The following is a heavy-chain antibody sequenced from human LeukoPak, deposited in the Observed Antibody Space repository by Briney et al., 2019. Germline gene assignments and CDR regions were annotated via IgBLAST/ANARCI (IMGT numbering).Heavy chain of an antibody. CDR1: GYTFTSYY. CDR2: INPSCGST. Sequence: ASVKVSWKASGYTFTSYYMHWGRQAPGQGLEWMGIINPSCGSTRYAQKFQGRVTMTRDTSTSTVYMELSSLISEDTAVYYCARGPIAARPGWFDPWGQGTLVTVSS. V-gene: IGHV1-46*01. J-gene: IGHJ5*02. CDR3: ARGPIAARPGWFDP. D-gene: IGHD6-6*01.